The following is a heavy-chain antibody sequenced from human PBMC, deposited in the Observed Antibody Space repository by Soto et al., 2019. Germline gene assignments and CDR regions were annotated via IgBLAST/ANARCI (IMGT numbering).Heavy chain of an antibody. V-gene: IGHV3-7*01. D-gene: IGHD6-13*01. CDR3: ARIASAGRGWDV. CDR2: IKQDGSEK. Sequence: EVQLVESGGGLVQPGGSLRLSCAASGFTFSSYWMSWVRQAPVKGLEWVGNIKQDGSEKNYVDFVEGRFTISRDNAENSLYLQMNSLRAEDTAVYYCARIASAGRGWDVWGQGTTVFFSS. CDR1: GFTFSSYW. J-gene: IGHJ6*02.